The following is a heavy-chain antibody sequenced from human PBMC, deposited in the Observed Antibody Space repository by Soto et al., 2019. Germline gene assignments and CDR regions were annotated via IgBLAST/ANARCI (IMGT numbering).Heavy chain of an antibody. Sequence: ASVKVSCKASGYTFTSYYMHGVRQAPGQGLEWMGGINPSGGSTSYAQKFQGRVTMTRDTSTNTVYIELSSLRAEDTAVYYCATHRYSGYDCYFDYWGQGTLVTVSS. D-gene: IGHD5-12*01. V-gene: IGHV1-46*01. CDR1: GYTFTSYY. CDR2: INPSGGST. J-gene: IGHJ4*02. CDR3: ATHRYSGYDCYFDY.